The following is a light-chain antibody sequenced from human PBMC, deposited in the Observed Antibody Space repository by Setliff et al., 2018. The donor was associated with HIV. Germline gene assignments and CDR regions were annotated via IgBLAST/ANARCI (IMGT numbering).Light chain of an antibody. Sequence: QSALTQPASVSGSPGQSITISCTGTSSDVGGYNYVSWYQQHPGKAPKLMIYDVSNRPSGVSNRFSGSKSGNTASLTISGLQAEDEADYYCSSYTSSITSVFGTGTKVHRP. CDR1: SSDVGGYNY. CDR2: DVS. J-gene: IGLJ1*01. V-gene: IGLV2-14*03. CDR3: SSYTSSITSV.